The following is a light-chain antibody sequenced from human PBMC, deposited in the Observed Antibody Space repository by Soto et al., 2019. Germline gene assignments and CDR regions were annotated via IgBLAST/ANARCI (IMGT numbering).Light chain of an antibody. V-gene: IGLV2-14*03. J-gene: IGLJ2*01. CDR3: TSWTTSITMI. CDR1: SSDIGAYNF. Sequence: QSALTQPASVSGSPGQSITISCTGTSSDIGAYNFVSWYQQHPGKAPKLMLYDVNIRPSGVSNRFSGSKSGNTASLTISGLQTEDEADYYCTSWTTSITMIFGGGTKVIVL. CDR2: DVN.